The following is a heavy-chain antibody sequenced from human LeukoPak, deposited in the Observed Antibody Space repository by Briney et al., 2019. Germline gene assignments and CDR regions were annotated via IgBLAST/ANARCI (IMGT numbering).Heavy chain of an antibody. J-gene: IGHJ4*02. D-gene: IGHD5-12*01. V-gene: IGHV3-21*01. CDR2: ISSSSYI. Sequence: GGSLRLSCAASGFTFSSYGMNWVRQAPGKGLGWVSSISSSSYIFYADSVKGRFTISRDNAKNSLYLQMNSLRAEDTAVYYCATLVATTQFDYWGQGTLVTVSS. CDR3: ATLVATTQFDY. CDR1: GFTFSSYG.